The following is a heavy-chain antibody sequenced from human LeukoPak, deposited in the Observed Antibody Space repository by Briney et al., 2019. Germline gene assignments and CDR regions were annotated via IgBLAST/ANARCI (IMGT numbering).Heavy chain of an antibody. CDR3: ARRDSSSCIDY. CDR2: IYYSGST. D-gene: IGHD6-13*01. V-gene: IGHV4-61*08. CDR1: GGSISSGGYY. J-gene: IGHJ4*02. Sequence: SETLSLTCTVSGGSISSGGYYWSWIRQPPGKGLDWIGYIYYSGSTNYNPSLKSRVTISVDTSKNQFSLKLSSVTAADTAVYYCARRDSSSCIDYWGQGTLVTVSS.